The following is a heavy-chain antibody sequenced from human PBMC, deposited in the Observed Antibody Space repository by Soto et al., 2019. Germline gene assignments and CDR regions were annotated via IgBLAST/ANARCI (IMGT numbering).Heavy chain of an antibody. D-gene: IGHD3-10*01. CDR1: GYTFTSYA. V-gene: IGHV1-3*01. J-gene: IGHJ3*01. CDR3: ARGRRCGESLGV. Sequence: QVQLVQAGAEVKKPGASVKVSCKASGYTFTSYAMHRVRQAPGQRLEWMGWINAGNGNTKYSQKFQGRVTITRDTPASTAYMELSSLRSEDTAVYYCARGRRCGESLGVWGQGTMVTVSS. CDR2: INAGNGNT.